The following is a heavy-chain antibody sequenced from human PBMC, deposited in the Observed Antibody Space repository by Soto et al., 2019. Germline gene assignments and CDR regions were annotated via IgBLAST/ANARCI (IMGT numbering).Heavy chain of an antibody. V-gene: IGHV4-31*03. CDR1: GGSISSANYY. D-gene: IGHD3-3*01. CDR3: ARRRSLEWLRSFDP. J-gene: IGHJ5*02. CDR2: IYYSGNT. Sequence: PSETLSLTCTVSGGSISSANYYWSWIRQHPGKGLEWIGYIYYSGNTHYNPSLKSRVSISIDTSKNQFSLRLTSVTAADTAVYYCARRRSLEWLRSFDPWGQGTLVTVSS.